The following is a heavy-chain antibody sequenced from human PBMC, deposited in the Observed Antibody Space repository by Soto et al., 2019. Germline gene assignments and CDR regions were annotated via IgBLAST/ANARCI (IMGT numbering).Heavy chain of an antibody. J-gene: IGHJ6*02. V-gene: IGHV3-30*03. CDR2: ISYDGSNK. CDR3: XXXXXXXXXXXXXMDV. Sequence: QVQLVESGGGVVQPGRSLRLSCAASGFTFSSYGMHWVRQAPGKGLEWVAVISYDGSNKYYADSVKGRFTISRDNSKNTLYLQMNSLRAEDTAVYXXXXXXXXXXXXXXXMDVWGQGTTVTVSS. CDR1: GFTFSSYG.